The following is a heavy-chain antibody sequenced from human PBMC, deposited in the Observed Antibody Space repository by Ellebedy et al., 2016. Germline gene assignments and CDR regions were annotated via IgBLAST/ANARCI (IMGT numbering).Heavy chain of an antibody. Sequence: GESLKISXAASGFTFSSYSMNWVRQAPGKGLEWVSYISSSSSTIYYADSVKGRFTISRDNAKNSLYLQMNSLRAEDTAVYYCARDYGLRQLVPYYYGMDVWGQGTTVTVSS. CDR1: GFTFSSYS. CDR3: ARDYGLRQLVPYYYGMDV. V-gene: IGHV3-48*04. D-gene: IGHD6-13*01. J-gene: IGHJ6*02. CDR2: ISSSSSTI.